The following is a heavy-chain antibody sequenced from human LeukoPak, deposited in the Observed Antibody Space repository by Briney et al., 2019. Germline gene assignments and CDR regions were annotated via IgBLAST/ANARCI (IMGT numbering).Heavy chain of an antibody. CDR1: GYTFINYV. Sequence: ASVKVSCKSSGYTFINYVIHWVRQPPGQRLEWMGWIKAGNGNTKCSQKFQGRVTITRDTSASTVYMELSSLRSEDTAVYYCARDGGIAVAGTYFHHWGQGTLVTVSS. D-gene: IGHD6-19*01. J-gene: IGHJ1*01. CDR3: ARDGGIAVAGTYFHH. CDR2: IKAGNGNT. V-gene: IGHV1-3*01.